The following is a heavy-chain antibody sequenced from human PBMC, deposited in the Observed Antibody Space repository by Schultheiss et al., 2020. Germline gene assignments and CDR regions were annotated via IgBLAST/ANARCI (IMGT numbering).Heavy chain of an antibody. Sequence: GGSLRLSCAASGFKFSSYWMSWVRQAPGKGLEWVSGISGGGDNTYYADSVQGRFTVSRDNSRNTLYLQMNSLRVEDTALYYCAKDISSEYSSSPGSDYWGQGTLVTVSS. CDR1: GFKFSSYW. CDR2: ISGGGDNT. D-gene: IGHD6-6*01. V-gene: IGHV3-23*01. J-gene: IGHJ4*02. CDR3: AKDISSEYSSSPGSDY.